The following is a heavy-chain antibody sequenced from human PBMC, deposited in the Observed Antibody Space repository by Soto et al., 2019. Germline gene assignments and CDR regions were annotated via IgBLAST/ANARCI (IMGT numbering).Heavy chain of an antibody. V-gene: IGHV3-23*01. J-gene: IGHJ6*02. D-gene: IGHD3-10*01. Sequence: GGSLRLSCAASGFSLTTYAMSWVRQAPGKGLEWVSTTGISGRTTYYADSVKGRFTISRDNSKNTLYLQMNSLRAEDTAVYYCAKSEPPPDYYGSGSYPHYYYGMDVWGQGTTVTVSS. CDR3: AKSEPPPDYYGSGSYPHYYYGMDV. CDR1: GFSLTTYA. CDR2: TGISGRTT.